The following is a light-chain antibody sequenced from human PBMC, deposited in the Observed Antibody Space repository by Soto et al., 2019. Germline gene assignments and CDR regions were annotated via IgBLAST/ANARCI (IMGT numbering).Light chain of an antibody. CDR3: QQSYSTLST. V-gene: IGKV1-39*01. CDR2: TAS. CDR1: QSIDSY. Sequence: DIQMTQSPSSLSASVGDRVTITCRASQSIDSYLNWYQQEPGKAPKLLIYTASSLQSGVPSRFSGSGFGTDFTLTISSLQPEDFATYYCQQSYSTLSTFGQGTKLEIK. J-gene: IGKJ2*01.